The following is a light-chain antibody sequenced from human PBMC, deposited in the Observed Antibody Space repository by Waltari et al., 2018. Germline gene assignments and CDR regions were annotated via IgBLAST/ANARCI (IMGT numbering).Light chain of an antibody. CDR1: QSLVHSDGNTY. J-gene: IGKJ4*01. CDR3: MQGTHWPLT. V-gene: IGKV2-30*02. CDR2: KVS. Sequence: DVVMTKSPLSLPVILGQPASISCKSSQSLVHSDGNTYLAWFQQTPDQSTRRLIYKVSNRESGVPDRLSASGSGTDFTLKISRVEAEDVGIYYCMQGTHWPLTFGGGTKVEIK.